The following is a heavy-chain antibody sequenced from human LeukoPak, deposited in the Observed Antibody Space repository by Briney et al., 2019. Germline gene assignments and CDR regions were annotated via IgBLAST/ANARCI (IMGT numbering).Heavy chain of an antibody. CDR1: GGSISSSNW. Sequence: PSETLSLTCAVSGGSISSSNWWSWVRQPPGKGLEWIGEIYHSGSTNYNPSLKSRVTISVDKSKNQFSLKLSSVTTADTAVYYCTRVSRIDYGGNPEGDVGGKGTTVIVSS. V-gene: IGHV4-4*02. J-gene: IGHJ6*04. D-gene: IGHD4-23*01. CDR3: TRVSRIDYGGNPEGDV. CDR2: IYHSGST.